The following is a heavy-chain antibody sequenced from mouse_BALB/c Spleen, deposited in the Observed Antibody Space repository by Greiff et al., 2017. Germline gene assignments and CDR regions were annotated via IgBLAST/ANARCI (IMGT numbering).Heavy chain of an antibody. D-gene: IGHD1-2*01. V-gene: IGHV10-1*02. CDR1: GFTFNTYA. CDR2: IRSKSNNYAT. CDR3: VRHSLLRYYAMDY. J-gene: IGHJ4*01. Sequence: EVHLVESGGGLVQPKGSLKLSCAASGFTFNTYAMNWVRQAPGKGLEWVARIRSKSNNYATYYADSVKDRFTISRDDSQSMLYLQMNNLKTEDTAMYYCVRHSLLRYYAMDYWGQGTSVTVSS.